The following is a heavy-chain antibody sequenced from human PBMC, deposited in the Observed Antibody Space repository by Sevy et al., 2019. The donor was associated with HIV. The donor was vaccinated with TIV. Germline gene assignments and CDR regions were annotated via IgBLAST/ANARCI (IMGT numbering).Heavy chain of an antibody. D-gene: IGHD1-7*01. CDR2: IFYSRST. CDR3: ARGDPELLYVRDV. Sequence: SETLSLICTVSGDSISGYYWNWIRQPPGKGLEWIGYIFYSRSTTYNPSLKSRVTISKDTSKNQFSLRLTSVTAADTAIYFCARGDPELLYVRDVWAKGPRSPSP. CDR1: GDSISGYY. J-gene: IGHJ6*02. V-gene: IGHV4-59*01.